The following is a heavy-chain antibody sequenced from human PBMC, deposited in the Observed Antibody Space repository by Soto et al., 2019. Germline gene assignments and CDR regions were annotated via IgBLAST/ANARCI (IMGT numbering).Heavy chain of an antibody. D-gene: IGHD6-6*01. J-gene: IGHJ6*02. V-gene: IGHV1-69*13. Sequence: SVKVSCKASGGTFSSYAISWVRQAPGQGLEWMGGITAIFGTADYAQKFQGRVTITADESTSTAYMELSSLRSEDTAVYYCAKPQSIQDYYYGMDVWGQGTTVTVSS. CDR1: GGTFSSYA. CDR3: AKPQSIQDYYYGMDV. CDR2: ITAIFGTA.